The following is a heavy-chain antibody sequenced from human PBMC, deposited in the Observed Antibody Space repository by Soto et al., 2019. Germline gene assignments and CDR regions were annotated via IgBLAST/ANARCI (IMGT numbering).Heavy chain of an antibody. Sequence: EVQLLESGGGLVQPGGSLRLSCAASGFTFSNYGMSWVRQAPGKGLEWVSALPEIGTNTYSADSVKGRFTISRDNSKNTLFLQINNLRAGDTAVYYCAKKSGVGATWYFDYWGQGTLVTVSS. CDR2: LPEIGTNT. D-gene: IGHD1-26*01. J-gene: IGHJ4*02. CDR3: AKKSGVGATWYFDY. V-gene: IGHV3-23*01. CDR1: GFTFSNYG.